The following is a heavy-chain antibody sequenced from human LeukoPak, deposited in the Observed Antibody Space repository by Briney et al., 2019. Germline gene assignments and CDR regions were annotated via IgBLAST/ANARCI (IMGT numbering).Heavy chain of an antibody. CDR2: INHSGST. CDR1: GGSFSGYY. CDR3: ARASGYSSGWYAFDI. V-gene: IGHV4-34*01. J-gene: IGHJ3*02. Sequence: SETLSLTCAVYGGSFSGYYWSWIRQPPGKGLGWIGEINHSGSTNYNPSLKSRVTISVDTSKNQFSLKLSSVTAADTAVYYCARASGYSSGWYAFDIWGQGTMVTVSS. D-gene: IGHD6-19*01.